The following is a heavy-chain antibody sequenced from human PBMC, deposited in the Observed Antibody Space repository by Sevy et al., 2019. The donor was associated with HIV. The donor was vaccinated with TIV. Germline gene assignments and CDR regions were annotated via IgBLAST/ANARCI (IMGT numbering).Heavy chain of an antibody. D-gene: IGHD1-26*01. CDR1: GGSISSSSYY. Sequence: SETLSLTCTVSGGSISSSSYYWGWIRQPQGKGLEWIGSIYYSGSTYYNPSLKSRVTISVNTSKNQFSLRLSYVTAADTAVYYYASSIVGAHVAKYWGQGTLVTVSS. J-gene: IGHJ4*02. CDR3: ASSIVGAHVAKY. CDR2: IYYSGST. V-gene: IGHV4-39*01.